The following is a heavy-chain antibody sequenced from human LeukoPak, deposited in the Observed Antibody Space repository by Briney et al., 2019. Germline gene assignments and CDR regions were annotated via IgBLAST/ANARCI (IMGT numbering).Heavy chain of an antibody. CDR3: ARGYYYDSSGYYPFDY. Sequence: KPSETLSLTCTVSGGSISSYYWSWIRQPPGKGLEWIGYIYYSGSTNYNPSLKSRVTISVDTSKNQFSLKLSSVTAADTAVYYCARGYYYDSSGYYPFDYWGQGTLVTVSS. CDR2: IYYSGST. D-gene: IGHD3-22*01. CDR1: GGSISSYY. J-gene: IGHJ4*02. V-gene: IGHV4-59*01.